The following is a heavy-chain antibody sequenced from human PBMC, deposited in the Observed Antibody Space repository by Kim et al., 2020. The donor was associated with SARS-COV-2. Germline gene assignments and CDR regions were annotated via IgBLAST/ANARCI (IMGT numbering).Heavy chain of an antibody. D-gene: IGHD4-17*01. CDR2: INHSGST. V-gene: IGHV4-34*01. J-gene: IGHJ4*02. Sequence: SETLSLTCAVYGGSFSGYYWSWIRQPPGKGLEWIGEINHSGSTNYNPSLKSRVTISVDTSKNQFSLKLSSVTAADTAVYYCARGRAVTSPLKNFDYWGQGTLVTVSS. CDR3: ARGRAVTSPLKNFDY. CDR1: GGSFSGYY.